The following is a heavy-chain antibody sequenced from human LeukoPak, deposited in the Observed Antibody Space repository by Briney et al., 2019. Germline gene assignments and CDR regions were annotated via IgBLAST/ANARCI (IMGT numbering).Heavy chain of an antibody. D-gene: IGHD6-6*01. CDR1: GGTFSSYA. CDR2: IIPIFGTA. V-gene: IGHV1-69*13. Sequence: SVKVSCKASGGTFSSYAISWVRQAPGQGLEWMGGIIPIFGTANYAQKFQGRVTITADESTSTAYMELSSLRSEDTAVYYCARDKLRSSSSAYYYYYYMDVWGKGTTVTVSS. CDR3: ARDKLRSSSSAYYYYYYMDV. J-gene: IGHJ6*03.